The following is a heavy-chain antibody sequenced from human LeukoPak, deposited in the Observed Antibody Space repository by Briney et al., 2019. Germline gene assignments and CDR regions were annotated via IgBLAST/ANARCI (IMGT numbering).Heavy chain of an antibody. V-gene: IGHV6-1*01. CDR1: GDSVSSNSAA. Sequence: KPSQTLSLTCAISGDSVSSNSAAWNWIRQSPSRGLEWLGRTYYRSKWINDYATSVKSRIIISPDTSKNQFSLHLNSVTPEDTAVYYCARDADWAYDAFDIWGQGTMVTVSS. CDR3: ARDADWAYDAFDI. J-gene: IGHJ3*02. D-gene: IGHD3-9*01. CDR2: TYYRSKWIN.